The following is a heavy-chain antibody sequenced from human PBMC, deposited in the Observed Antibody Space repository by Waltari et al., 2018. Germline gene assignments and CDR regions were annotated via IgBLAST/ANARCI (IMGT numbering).Heavy chain of an antibody. Sequence: QVQLQESGPGLVKPSQTLSLTCTVSGGSISSGGYYWIWIRQHPGKGLEWIGYIYHSGSTYYNPSLKSRVTISVDRSKNQFSLKLSSVTAADTAVYYCARAVLLWFGEFYAFDIWGQGTMVTVSS. J-gene: IGHJ3*02. D-gene: IGHD3-10*01. V-gene: IGHV4-31*03. CDR2: IYHSGST. CDR3: ARAVLLWFGEFYAFDI. CDR1: GGSISSGGYY.